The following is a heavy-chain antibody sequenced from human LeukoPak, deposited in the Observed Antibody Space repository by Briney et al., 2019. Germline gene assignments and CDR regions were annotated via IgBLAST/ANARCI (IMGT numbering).Heavy chain of an antibody. V-gene: IGHV1-69*13. CDR1: GYTFNNYD. J-gene: IGHJ5*02. D-gene: IGHD1-20*01. CDR2: IIPIFGTA. CDR3: ARAPLITGTPNNWFDP. Sequence: GASVKVSCKASGYTFNNYDINWVRQAPGQGLEWMGGIIPIFGTANYAQKFQGRVTITADESTSTAYMGLSSLRSEDTAVYYCARAPLITGTPNNWFDPWGQGTLVTVSS.